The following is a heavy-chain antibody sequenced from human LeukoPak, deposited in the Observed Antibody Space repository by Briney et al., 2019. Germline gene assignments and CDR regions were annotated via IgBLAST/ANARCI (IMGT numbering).Heavy chain of an antibody. V-gene: IGHV3-73*01. CDR3: ARPRPAVGTAFDP. CDR2: IRSKVNNYTT. D-gene: IGHD6-13*01. CDR1: GFTSSDSA. J-gene: IGHJ5*02. Sequence: PGGSLKLSCAASGFTSSDSAIHWVRQASGKGLEWIGRIRSKVNNYTTAYTASVKGRFTISRDDSKNTVYLEMNSLKTEDTAVYYCARPRPAVGTAFDPWGQGTPVTVSS.